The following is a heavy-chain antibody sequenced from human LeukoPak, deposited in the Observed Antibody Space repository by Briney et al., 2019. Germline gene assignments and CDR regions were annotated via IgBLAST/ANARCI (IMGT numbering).Heavy chain of an antibody. CDR3: AKHMIVVVITPGAFDI. CDR2: ISGSGGST. Sequence: GGSLRLSCAASGFTFSSYALSWVRQAPGKGLEWVSAISGSGGSTYYADSVKGRFTISRDNSKNTLYLQMNSLRAEDTAVYYCAKHMIVVVITPGAFDIWGQGTMVTVSS. V-gene: IGHV3-23*01. D-gene: IGHD3-22*01. J-gene: IGHJ3*02. CDR1: GFTFSSYA.